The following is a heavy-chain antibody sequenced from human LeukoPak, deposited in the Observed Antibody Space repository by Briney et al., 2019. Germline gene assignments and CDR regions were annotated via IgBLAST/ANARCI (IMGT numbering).Heavy chain of an antibody. CDR2: IYHSGST. CDR1: GYSISSGYF. D-gene: IGHD6-13*01. CDR3: ARIYSSSWFLNWFDP. J-gene: IGHJ5*02. V-gene: IGHV4-38-2*02. Sequence: ASETLSLTCTVSGYSISSGYFWGWIRQPPGKGLECIGTIYHSGSTYYNPSLKSRVTISVDTSKNQFSLKLNSVTAADTAVYYCARIYSSSWFLNWFDPWGQGTLVTVSS.